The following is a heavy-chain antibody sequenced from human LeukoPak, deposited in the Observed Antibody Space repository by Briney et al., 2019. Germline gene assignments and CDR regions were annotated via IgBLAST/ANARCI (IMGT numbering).Heavy chain of an antibody. Sequence: PGGSLRLSCAASGFTFSSYAMHWVRQAPGKGLEWVAVISYDGSNKYYADSVKGRFTISRDNSKNTLYLQMNSLRAEDTAVYYCASPFSGSYANWFDPWGQGTLVTVSS. D-gene: IGHD1-26*01. V-gene: IGHV3-30-3*01. J-gene: IGHJ5*02. CDR2: ISYDGSNK. CDR1: GFTFSSYA. CDR3: ASPFSGSYANWFDP.